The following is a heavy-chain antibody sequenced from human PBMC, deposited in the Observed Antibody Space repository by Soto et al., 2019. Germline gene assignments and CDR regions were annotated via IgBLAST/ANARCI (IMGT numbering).Heavy chain of an antibody. CDR2: IYPGDSDT. CDR1: GYSFTSYW. Sequence: GESLKISCKGSGYSFTSYWIGWVRQMPGKGLEWIGIIYPGDSDTRYSPSFQGQVTISADKSISTAYLQWSSLKASDTAMYYCATTSAAGKYYYGMDVWGQGTTVTVSS. D-gene: IGHD6-13*01. CDR3: ATTSAAGKYYYGMDV. J-gene: IGHJ6*02. V-gene: IGHV5-51*01.